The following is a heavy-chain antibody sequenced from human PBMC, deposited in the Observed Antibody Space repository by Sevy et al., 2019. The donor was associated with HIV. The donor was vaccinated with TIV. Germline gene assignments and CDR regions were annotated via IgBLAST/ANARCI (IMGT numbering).Heavy chain of an antibody. CDR3: AKGPSRSSWSSYFDS. CDR1: GFTFDDYA. J-gene: IGHJ4*02. V-gene: IGHV3-9*01. D-gene: IGHD6-13*01. CDR2: ISWNSGNI. Sequence: GGCLRLSCAASGFTFDDYAMHCVRQAPGKGLEWVSGISWNSGNIGYADSVKGRFTISRDNAKNSLYLQMNSLRGEDTALYYCAKGPSRSSWSSYFDSWGQGTSVTVSS.